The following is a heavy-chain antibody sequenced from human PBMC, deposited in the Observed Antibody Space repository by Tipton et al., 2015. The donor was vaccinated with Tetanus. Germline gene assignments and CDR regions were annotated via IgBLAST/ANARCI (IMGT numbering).Heavy chain of an antibody. CDR1: GGSISSYY. CDR3: ARVSRYYYDSSIGMDV. D-gene: IGHD3-22*01. V-gene: IGHV4-59*01. CDR2: IYYSGST. J-gene: IGHJ6*02. Sequence: GLVKPSETLSLTCTVSGGSISSYYWSWIRQAPGKGLEWFGYIYYSGSTNYNPSLKSRVTISVDTSKNQFSLKLSSVTAADTAVYYCARVSRYYYDSSIGMDVWGQGTTVTVSS.